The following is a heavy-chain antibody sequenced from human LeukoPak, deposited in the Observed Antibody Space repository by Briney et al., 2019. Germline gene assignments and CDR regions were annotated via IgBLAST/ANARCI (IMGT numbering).Heavy chain of an antibody. D-gene: IGHD3-16*01. J-gene: IGHJ4*02. CDR1: GFTFSIYA. CDR3: ARGDPDYFDY. CDR2: ISYDGSNK. Sequence: GGSLRLSCAASGFTFSIYAMHWVRQAPGKGLEWVAVISYDGSNKYYADSVKGRFTISRDNSKNTLYLQMNSLRAEDTAVYYCARGDPDYFDYWGQGTLVTVSS. V-gene: IGHV3-30-3*01.